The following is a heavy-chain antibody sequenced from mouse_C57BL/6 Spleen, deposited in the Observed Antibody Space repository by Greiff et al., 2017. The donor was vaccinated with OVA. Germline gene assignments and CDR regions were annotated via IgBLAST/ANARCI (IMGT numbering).Heavy chain of an antibody. CDR1: GYTFTSSG. CDR3: LYSNYAMDY. CDR2: IYPRSGNT. Sequence: VQLQQSGAELARPGASVKLSCKASGYTFTSSGISWVKQRTGQGLEWIGEIYPRSGNTYYNEKFKGKATLTADKSSSTAYMELRSLTSEDSAVYFCLYSNYAMDYWGQGTSVTVSS. D-gene: IGHD2-5*01. J-gene: IGHJ4*01. V-gene: IGHV1-81*01.